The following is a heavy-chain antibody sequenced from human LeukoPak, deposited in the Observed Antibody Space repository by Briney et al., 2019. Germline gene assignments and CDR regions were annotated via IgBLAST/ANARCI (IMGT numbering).Heavy chain of an antibody. CDR3: ARDFWGSTFDY. V-gene: IGHV3-7*01. J-gene: IGHJ4*02. D-gene: IGHD3-16*01. Sequence: PGGSLRFSCAASGFTCSSYWMSWVRQAPGKGLKWVANIKQDGSEKYYVDSVKGRFTITRDNAKNSLYLQMSRLRAEDTAVYYCARDFWGSTFDYWGQGTLVTVSS. CDR2: IKQDGSEK. CDR1: GFTCSSYW.